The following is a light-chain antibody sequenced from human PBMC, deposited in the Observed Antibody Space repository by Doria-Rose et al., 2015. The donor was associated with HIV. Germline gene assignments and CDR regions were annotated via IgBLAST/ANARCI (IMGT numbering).Light chain of an antibody. V-gene: IGKV1-39*01. CDR1: QSTGSF. CDR2: AAP. CDR3: QQSYSTPLT. Sequence: DIRLTQSPSSLSASVGDRVTITCRASQSTGSFLNWYQQKPGKAPKLLIYAAPSLQDGVPSSFSGGGSGTDFTLTISSLQPEDFATYFCQQSYSTPLTFGGGTKVEIK. J-gene: IGKJ4*01.